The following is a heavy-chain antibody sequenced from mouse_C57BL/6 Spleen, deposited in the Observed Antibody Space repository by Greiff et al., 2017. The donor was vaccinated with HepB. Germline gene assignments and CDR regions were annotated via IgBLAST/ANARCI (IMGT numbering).Heavy chain of an antibody. Sequence: EVKLQESGEGLVKPGGSLKLSCAASGFTFSSYAMSWVRQTPEKRLEWVAYISSGGDYIYYADTVKGRFTISRDNARNTLYLQMSSLKSEDTAMYYCTRDDSDYAMDYWGQGTSVTVSS. J-gene: IGHJ4*01. V-gene: IGHV5-9-1*02. CDR2: ISSGGDYI. D-gene: IGHD3-2*01. CDR3: TRDDSDYAMDY. CDR1: GFTFSSYA.